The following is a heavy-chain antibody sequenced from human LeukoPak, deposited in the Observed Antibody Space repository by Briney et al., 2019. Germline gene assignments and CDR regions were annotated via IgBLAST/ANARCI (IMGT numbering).Heavy chain of an antibody. V-gene: IGHV4-4*07. Sequence: PSETLSLTCTVSGGSISSYYWSWIPQPAGKGLEWIGRIYTSGSTNYNPSLKSRVTMSVDTSKNQFSLKLSSVAAADTAVYYCARSFSGKYYYGMDVWGQGTTVTVSS. CDR3: ARSFSGKYYYGMDV. D-gene: IGHD3-10*01. J-gene: IGHJ6*02. CDR1: GGSISSYY. CDR2: IYTSGST.